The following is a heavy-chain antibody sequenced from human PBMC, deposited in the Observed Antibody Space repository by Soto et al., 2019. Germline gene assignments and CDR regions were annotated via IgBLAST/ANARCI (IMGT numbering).Heavy chain of an antibody. J-gene: IGHJ6*02. CDR1: GDSVSSSDFY. CDR2: VYSTGTT. D-gene: IGHD6-6*01. V-gene: IGHV4-61*08. CDR3: ARVSKLVAPKDGKRAYFFAMDV. Sequence: QVLLRESGPGLVKPSETLALTCAVSGDSVSSSDFYWTWIRQPPGKPLEWIGYVYSTGTTSYSPSLKSRVDISVDTSENQFSLKLRSVTAADAAVYFCARVSKLVAPKDGKRAYFFAMDVRGHGTTVTVS.